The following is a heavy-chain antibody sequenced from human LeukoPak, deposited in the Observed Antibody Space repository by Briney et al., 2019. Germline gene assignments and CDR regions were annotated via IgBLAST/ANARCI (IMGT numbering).Heavy chain of an antibody. CDR1: GFTLSNYW. CDR2: INADGSSA. Sequence: GGSLRLSCAASGFTLSNYWMHWVRQAPGKGLVWVSRINADGSSASYADSVKGRFTISRDNAKNTLYLQMNSLRAEDTAMYYCARDYGRSRDYGMGVWGQGTTVTVSS. CDR3: ARDYGRSRDYGMGV. J-gene: IGHJ6*02. V-gene: IGHV3-74*01. D-gene: IGHD3-10*01.